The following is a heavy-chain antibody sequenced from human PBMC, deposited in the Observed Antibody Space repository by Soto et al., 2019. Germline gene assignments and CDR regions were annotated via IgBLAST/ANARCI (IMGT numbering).Heavy chain of an antibody. CDR3: ARGGDYGDYDHLWDYYGMDV. Sequence: GASVKVSCKASGYTFTSYAMHWVRQAPGQRLEWMGWINASNGNTKYSQKFQGRVTITRDTSASTAYMELSSLRSEDTAVYYCARGGDYGDYDHLWDYYGMDVWGQGTTVTVSS. V-gene: IGHV1-3*01. CDR1: GYTFTSYA. CDR2: INASNGNT. J-gene: IGHJ6*02. D-gene: IGHD4-17*01.